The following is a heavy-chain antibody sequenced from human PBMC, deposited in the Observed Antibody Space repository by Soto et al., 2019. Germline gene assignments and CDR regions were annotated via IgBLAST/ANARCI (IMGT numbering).Heavy chain of an antibody. CDR1: GYTFTSYD. CDR3: ARAGKTRSNYALKKSNNWFDP. D-gene: IGHD4-4*01. CDR2: MNPNSGNT. J-gene: IGHJ5*02. Sequence: GASVKVSCKASGYTFTSYDINWVRQATGQGLEWMGWMNPNSGNTGYAQKFQGRVTMTRNTSISTAYMELSSLRSEDTAVYYCARAGKTRSNYALKKSNNWFDPWGQGTLVTVSS. V-gene: IGHV1-8*01.